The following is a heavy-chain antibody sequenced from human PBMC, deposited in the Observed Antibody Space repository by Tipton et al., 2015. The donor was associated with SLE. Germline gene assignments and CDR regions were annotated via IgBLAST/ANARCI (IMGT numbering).Heavy chain of an antibody. CDR1: GFTFSSYW. J-gene: IGHJ4*02. Sequence: SLRLSCAASGFTFSSYWMSWVRQAPGKGLEWVANIKYDGSVEYYVDSVKGRFTISRDNGKNSLYLQMSRLRAEDTAVYYCARTFRRYGDFGYWGQGTLVTVS. CDR2: IKYDGSVE. CDR3: ARTFRRYGDFGY. D-gene: IGHD4-17*01. V-gene: IGHV3-7*01.